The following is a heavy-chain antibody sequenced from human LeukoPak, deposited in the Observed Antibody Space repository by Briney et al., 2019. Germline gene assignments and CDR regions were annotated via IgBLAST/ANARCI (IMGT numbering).Heavy chain of an antibody. D-gene: IGHD2-2*01. Sequence: SVKVSCKASGGTFSSYAISWVRQAPGQGLEWMGGIIPIFGTANYAQKFQGRVTITTDESTSTAYMELSSLRSEDTAVYYCARAPAAMTQDYYYYMDVWGKGTTVTVSS. CDR3: ARAPAAMTQDYYYYMDV. J-gene: IGHJ6*03. V-gene: IGHV1-69*05. CDR2: IIPIFGTA. CDR1: GGTFSSYA.